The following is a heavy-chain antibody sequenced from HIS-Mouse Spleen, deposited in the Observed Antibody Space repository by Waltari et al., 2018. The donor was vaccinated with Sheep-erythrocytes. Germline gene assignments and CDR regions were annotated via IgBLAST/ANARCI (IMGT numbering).Heavy chain of an antibody. J-gene: IGHJ4*02. CDR2: MNPNSGNT. V-gene: IGHV1-8*01. CDR3: ARGHYSGYDFDY. CDR1: GYTFTSYD. Sequence: GYTFTSYDINWVRQATGQGREWMGWMNPNSGNTGYAQKVQGRVTMTRNTSISTAYMELSSLRSEDTAVYYCARGHYSGYDFDYWGQGTLVTVSS. D-gene: IGHD5-12*01.